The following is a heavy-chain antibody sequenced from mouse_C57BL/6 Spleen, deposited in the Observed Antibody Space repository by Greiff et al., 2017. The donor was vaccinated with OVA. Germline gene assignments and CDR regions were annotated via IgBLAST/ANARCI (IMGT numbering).Heavy chain of an antibody. Sequence: EVHLVESGPGLVKPSQSLSLTCSVTGYSITSGYYWNWIRQFPGNKLEWMGYISYDGSNNYNPSLKNRISITRDTSKNQFFLKLNSVTTEDTATYYCARDRTLYYGSSFYFDYWGQGTTLTVSS. V-gene: IGHV3-6*01. CDR1: GYSITSGYY. CDR2: ISYDGSN. CDR3: ARDRTLYYGSSFYFDY. J-gene: IGHJ2*01. D-gene: IGHD1-1*01.